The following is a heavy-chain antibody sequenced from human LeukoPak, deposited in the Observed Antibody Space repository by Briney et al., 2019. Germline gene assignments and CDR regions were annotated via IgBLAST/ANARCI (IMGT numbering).Heavy chain of an antibody. J-gene: IGHJ4*02. CDR1: GFTFDTYT. Sequence: PGGSLRFSCVASGFTFDTYTMNWVRQAPGKGLEWVSSISSKSGYIHYADSVKGRFIISRDNAKNSLSLQMNSLRAEDTAVYYCARVRTAYYPDYWGQGTLVTVSS. D-gene: IGHD3/OR15-3a*01. CDR3: ARVRTAYYPDY. CDR2: ISSKSGYI. V-gene: IGHV3-21*01.